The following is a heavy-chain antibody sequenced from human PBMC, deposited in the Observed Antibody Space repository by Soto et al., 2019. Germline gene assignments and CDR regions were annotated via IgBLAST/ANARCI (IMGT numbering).Heavy chain of an antibody. D-gene: IGHD2-8*01. J-gene: IGHJ6*02. V-gene: IGHV1-69*01. CDR1: GGTFSSYA. Sequence: QVQLVQSGAEVKKPGSSVKVSCKASGGTFSSYAISWVRQAPGQGLEWMGEIIPIFGTANYAQKFQGRVTITADESTSTAYVELSSLRSEDTAVYYCARGTDNCTNGVCYITLYGMDVWGQGTTVTVSS. CDR2: IIPIFGTA. CDR3: ARGTDNCTNGVCYITLYGMDV.